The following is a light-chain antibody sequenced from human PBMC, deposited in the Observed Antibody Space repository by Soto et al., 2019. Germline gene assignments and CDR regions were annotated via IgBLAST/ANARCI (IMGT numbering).Light chain of an antibody. Sequence: EIVMTESPATLSLSPGERLTXFPRAVQSFSSNLAGYQQKPGQAPRLLIYGASTRATGLPARFSGSGSGTEFTLTISSLQSEDFAVYYCQQYNNWPPQITFGQGTRLEIK. J-gene: IGKJ5*01. CDR1: QSFSSN. V-gene: IGKV3-15*01. CDR2: GAS. CDR3: QQYNNWPPQIT.